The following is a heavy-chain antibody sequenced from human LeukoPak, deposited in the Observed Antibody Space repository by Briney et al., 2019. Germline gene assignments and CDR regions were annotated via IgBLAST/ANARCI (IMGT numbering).Heavy chain of an antibody. CDR1: GGSISSSSYY. J-gene: IGHJ4*02. V-gene: IGHV4-39*01. CDR3: ARWGTGPTAFDY. Sequence: SETLSLTCTVSGGSISSSSYYWGWIRQPPGKGLEWIGSIYYSGSTYYNPSPKSRVTISVDTSKNQFSLKLSSVTAADTAVYYCARWGTGPTAFDYWGQGTLVTVSS. CDR2: IYYSGST. D-gene: IGHD1-1*01.